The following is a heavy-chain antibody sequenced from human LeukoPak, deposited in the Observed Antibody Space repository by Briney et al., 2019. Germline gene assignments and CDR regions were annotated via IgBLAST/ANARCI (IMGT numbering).Heavy chain of an antibody. CDR3: AKMDFG. J-gene: IGHJ4*02. D-gene: IGHD3-3*01. CDR1: GFTFSSSW. CDR2: INGDGSST. V-gene: IGHV3-74*01. Sequence: PGGSLRLSCAASGFTFSSSWIRWVRQAPGKGLVWVSRINGDGSSTSYADSVKGRFTISRDNAKNTVYLQMNSLRGEDTAVYYCAKMDFGWGQGTLVTVSS.